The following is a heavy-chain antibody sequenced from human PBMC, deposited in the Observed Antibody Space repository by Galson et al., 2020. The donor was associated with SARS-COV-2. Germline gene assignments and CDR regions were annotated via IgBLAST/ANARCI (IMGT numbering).Heavy chain of an antibody. J-gene: IGHJ4*02. CDR1: GFTFSSYG. V-gene: IGHV3-33*01. Sequence: QLGESLKISCAASGFTFSSYGMHWVRQAPGKGLEWVAVIWYDGSNNYYADSVKGRFTISRDNSKNTLYLQMNSLRAEDTAVYYCARDSEQLYYDSSGYPFDDWGQGTLVTVSS. CDR3: ARDSEQLYYDSSGYPFDD. CDR2: IWYDGSNN. D-gene: IGHD3-22*01.